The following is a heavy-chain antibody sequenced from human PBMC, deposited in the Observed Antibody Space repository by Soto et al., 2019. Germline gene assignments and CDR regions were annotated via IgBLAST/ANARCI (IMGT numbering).Heavy chain of an antibody. J-gene: IGHJ4*02. V-gene: IGHV1-18*01. Sequence: QVQLVQSGAEVKKPGASVKVSCKASGYTFTSYAISWVRQAPGQGLEWMGWISAYNGNTNYAQKLQGTVTMTTDTSTPTPPLELRSLRSDDTAVHACARPGPPAGYWGQGTRVTVSS. CDR3: ARPGPPAGY. CDR1: GYTFTSYA. CDR2: ISAYNGNT.